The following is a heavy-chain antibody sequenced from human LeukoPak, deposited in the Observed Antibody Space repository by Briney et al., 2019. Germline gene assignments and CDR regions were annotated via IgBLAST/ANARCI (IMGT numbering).Heavy chain of an antibody. CDR3: ARNWDYFYY. V-gene: IGHV1-2*02. J-gene: IGHJ4*02. Sequence: GASVQVSCKASGYSFTGYYMHWVRQAPGQGLEWMGWINPNYGDTTYAQKFQGRVTMTRETSISTAYMELSGLVSDDTAVYYCARNWDYFYYWGQGTLVTVSS. D-gene: IGHD7-27*01. CDR2: INPNYGDT. CDR1: GYSFTGYY.